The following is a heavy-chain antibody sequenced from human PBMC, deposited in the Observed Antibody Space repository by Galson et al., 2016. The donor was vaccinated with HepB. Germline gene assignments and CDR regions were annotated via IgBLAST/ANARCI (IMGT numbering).Heavy chain of an antibody. J-gene: IGHJ4*02. V-gene: IGHV3-49*03. Sequence: LRLSCATSGFTFGDYDMTWFRQAPGKGLEWVGFIIGKPYSGTTEYAASVKGRLTISRDDSKSIAYLQMNSLKSEDTALYYCSRGTVASMIRYDYWGQGTLVTVSS. D-gene: IGHD4-17*01. CDR1: GFTFGDYD. CDR3: SRGTVASMIRYDY. CDR2: IIGKPYSGTT.